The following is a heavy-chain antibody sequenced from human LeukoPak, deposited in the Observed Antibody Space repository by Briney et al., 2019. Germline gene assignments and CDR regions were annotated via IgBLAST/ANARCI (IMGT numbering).Heavy chain of an antibody. V-gene: IGHV4-4*07. CDR2: IYSSGST. CDR3: ARGRGPPRKNWFDP. J-gene: IGHJ5*02. D-gene: IGHD3-10*01. Sequence: SETLSLTCSVSGGSISYYYWSWIRQPAGKGLEWIGRIYSSGSTNCNPSLKSRVTISVDTSKNQFSLKLSSVTAADTAVYYCARGRGPPRKNWFDPWGQGTLVTASS. CDR1: GGSISYYY.